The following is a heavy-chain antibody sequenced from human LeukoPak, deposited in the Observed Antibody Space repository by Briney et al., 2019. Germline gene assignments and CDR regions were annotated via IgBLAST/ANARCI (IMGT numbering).Heavy chain of an antibody. CDR2: ISTHNGNT. CDR3: ARGGRTNAADF. Sequence: ASVKVSCKASDYTFTSYGITWVRQAPGQGLEWRGWISTHNGNTNYAQKLQGRVTMTTDTSTSTAYMELRSLRSDDTAVYYCARGGRTNAADFWGQGTLVTVSS. J-gene: IGHJ4*02. CDR1: DYTFTSYG. V-gene: IGHV1-18*01. D-gene: IGHD3-16*01.